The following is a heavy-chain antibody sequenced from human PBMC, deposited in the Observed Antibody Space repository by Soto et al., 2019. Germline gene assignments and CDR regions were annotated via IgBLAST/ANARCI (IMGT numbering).Heavy chain of an antibody. V-gene: IGHV1-46*01. CDR2: INPSGGST. Sequence: ASVKVSCKASGYTFTSYYMHWVRQAPGQGLEWMGIINPSGGSTSYAQKFQGRVTMTRDTSTSTVYMELSSLRSEDTAVYYCASITIFGVVNPYYGMDVWGQGTTVTVSS. CDR1: GYTFTSYY. D-gene: IGHD3-3*01. J-gene: IGHJ6*02. CDR3: ASITIFGVVNPYYGMDV.